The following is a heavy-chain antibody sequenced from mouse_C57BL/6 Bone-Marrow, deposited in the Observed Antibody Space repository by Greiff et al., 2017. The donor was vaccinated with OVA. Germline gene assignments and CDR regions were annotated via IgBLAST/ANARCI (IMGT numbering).Heavy chain of an antibody. D-gene: IGHD1-1*02. CDR1: GFTFSSYG. Sequence: DVQLVESGGDLVKPGGSLKLSCAASGFTFSSYGMSWVRQTPDKRLEWVATISSGGSYTYYPDSVKGRFTISRDNAKNTLYLQMSSLKSEDTAMYYCARLGSPYYFDYWGQGTTLTVSS. V-gene: IGHV5-6*01. CDR3: ARLGSPYYFDY. CDR2: ISSGGSYT. J-gene: IGHJ2*01.